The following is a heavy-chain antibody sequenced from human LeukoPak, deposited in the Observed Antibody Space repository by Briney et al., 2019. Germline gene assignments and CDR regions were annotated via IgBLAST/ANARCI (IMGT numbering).Heavy chain of an antibody. D-gene: IGHD1-1*01. J-gene: IGHJ4*02. CDR1: GFTFNNYG. V-gene: IGHV3-30*02. Sequence: GGSLRLSCAASGFTFNNYGMHWVRQAPGKGLEWVTFIRYDGSNKYYADSVKGRFTISRDNSKNTLYLQMNSLRAEDTAVYYCARAPGYGAAYYFDYWGQGTLVTVSS. CDR3: ARAPGYGAAYYFDY. CDR2: IRYDGSNK.